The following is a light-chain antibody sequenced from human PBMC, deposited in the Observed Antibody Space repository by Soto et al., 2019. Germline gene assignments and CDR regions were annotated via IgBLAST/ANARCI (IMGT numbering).Light chain of an antibody. Sequence: QSALTQPPSVSGAPGQRVTISCTGSSSNIGAGYDVHWYQHLPGTAPKLLIYDNINRPSGVPDRFSGSKSGTSASLAITGLQAEDEADYYCQSYDSSLTVVFGGGTKLTVL. V-gene: IGLV1-40*01. CDR2: DNI. CDR3: QSYDSSLTVV. J-gene: IGLJ2*01. CDR1: SSNIGAGYD.